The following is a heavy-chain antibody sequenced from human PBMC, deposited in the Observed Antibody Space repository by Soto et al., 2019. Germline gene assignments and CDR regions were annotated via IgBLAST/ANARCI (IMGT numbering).Heavy chain of an antibody. D-gene: IGHD2-2*01. J-gene: IGHJ4*02. Sequence: SETLSLTCTISGGSIIDYSWNWIRQPPGRGLEWIGHIFYRGSTKYNPSLWDRVTISRGSSQTQLSLRLKSVTAADTAIYYCARGSNSNFEGPIVWGQGILVTVSS. CDR1: GGSIIDYS. CDR3: ARGSNSNFEGPIV. CDR2: IFYRGST. V-gene: IGHV4-59*01.